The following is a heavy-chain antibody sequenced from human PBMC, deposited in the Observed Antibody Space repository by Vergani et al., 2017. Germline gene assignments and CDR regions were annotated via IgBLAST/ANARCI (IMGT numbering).Heavy chain of an antibody. CDR3: AKDQSSYYDSSGYSIIEGCLDY. CDR2: ISYDGSNK. J-gene: IGHJ4*02. V-gene: IGHV3-30*18. CDR1: GFTFSSYA. D-gene: IGHD3-22*01. Sequence: VQLVESGGGLVQPGRSLRLSCAASGFTFSSYAMSWVRQAPGKGLEWVAVISYDGSNKYYADSVKGRFTISRDNSKNTLYLQMNSLRAEDTAVYYCAKDQSSYYDSSGYSIIEGCLDYWGQGTLVTVSS.